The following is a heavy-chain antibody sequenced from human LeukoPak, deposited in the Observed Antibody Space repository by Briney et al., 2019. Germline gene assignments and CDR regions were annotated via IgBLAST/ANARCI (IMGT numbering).Heavy chain of an antibody. D-gene: IGHD6-19*01. CDR3: ARESYNSGIDY. CDR2: IYSGGST. V-gene: IGHV3-53*01. J-gene: IGHJ4*02. Sequence: PSETLSLTCTVSGGSISSYYWSWVRQAPGKGLEWVSVIYSGGSTYYADSVKGRFTISRDNSKNTLYLQMNSLRAEDTAVYYCARESYNSGIDYWGQGTLVTVSS. CDR1: GGSISSYY.